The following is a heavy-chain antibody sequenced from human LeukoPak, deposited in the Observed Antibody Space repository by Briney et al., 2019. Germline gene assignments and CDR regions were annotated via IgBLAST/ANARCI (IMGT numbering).Heavy chain of an antibody. J-gene: IGHJ4*02. D-gene: IGHD1-26*01. Sequence: SETLSLTCTVSGGSISSSHYYWGWIRQPPGKGLEWIGNIYHSGSTYYNPSLKSRVSISVDTSKNQFSLKLTSVTAADTAVYYCARRRSGSYEVDYWGQGTLVTVSS. CDR3: ARRRSGSYEVDY. CDR2: IYHSGST. CDR1: GGSISSSHYY. V-gene: IGHV4-39*01.